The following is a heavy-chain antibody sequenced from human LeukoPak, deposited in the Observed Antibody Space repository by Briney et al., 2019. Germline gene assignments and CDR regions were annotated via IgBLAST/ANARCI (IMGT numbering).Heavy chain of an antibody. J-gene: IGHJ4*02. CDR2: FSGSGGST. CDR1: GFTFSSYA. V-gene: IGHV3-23*01. Sequence: GGSRRLSCAASGFTFSSYAMSWVRQAPGKGLEWVSGFSGSGGSTHYADSVKGRFTISRDNSKNTLYLQMNSLRDEDTAVYYCARDHGIVVVVAATSGFFGYWGQGTLVTVSS. CDR3: ARDHGIVVVVAATSGFFGY. D-gene: IGHD2-15*01.